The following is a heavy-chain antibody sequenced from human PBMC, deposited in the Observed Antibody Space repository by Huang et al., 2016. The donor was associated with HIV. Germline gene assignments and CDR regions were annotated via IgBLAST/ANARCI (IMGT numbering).Heavy chain of an antibody. D-gene: IGHD4-17*01. Sequence: QVQLVQSGAEVKTPGSSVKVSCKASGGTFSKYAISWVRQAPGQGLEWMGGIIPMFGTPNYARKLQGRVTITADDSTSTTYVEVGSLRSEDTALYYCARGQLGSYGDYDVLYWGQGTLVTVSS. CDR3: ARGQLGSYGDYDVLY. CDR2: IIPMFGTP. J-gene: IGHJ4*02. CDR1: GGTFSKYA. V-gene: IGHV1-69*13.